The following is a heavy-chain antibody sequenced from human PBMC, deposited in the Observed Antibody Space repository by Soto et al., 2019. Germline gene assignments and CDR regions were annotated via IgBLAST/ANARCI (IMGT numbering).Heavy chain of an antibody. D-gene: IGHD2-15*01. CDR2: IYKSATT. CDR3: ARGRYCLTGSCFPNWFDS. Sequence: SETLSLTCSVSGDSISTVDYFWAWIRQPPGQTLEYIGYIYKSATTYYNPSFESRVAISLDTSKGQFSLTVTSVTAGGTAVYFCARGRYCLTGSCFPNWFDSWGRGTLVTVSS. V-gene: IGHV4-30-4*01. J-gene: IGHJ5*01. CDR1: GDSISTVDYF.